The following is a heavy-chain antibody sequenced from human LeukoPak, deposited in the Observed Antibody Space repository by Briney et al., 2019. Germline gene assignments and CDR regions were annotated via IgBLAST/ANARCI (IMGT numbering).Heavy chain of an antibody. CDR3: ARERARALAYGMDV. V-gene: IGHV4-39*02. J-gene: IGHJ6*02. Sequence: SETLSLTCTVSGGSISSISYYWGWIRQPPGKGLEWIGSIYYSGSTYYNPSLKSRVTISVDTSKNQFSLKLSSVTAADTAVYYCARERARALAYGMDVWGQGTTVTVSS. CDR2: IYYSGST. CDR1: GGSISSISYY.